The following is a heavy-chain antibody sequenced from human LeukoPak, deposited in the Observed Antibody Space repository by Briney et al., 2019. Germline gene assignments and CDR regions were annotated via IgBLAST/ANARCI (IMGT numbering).Heavy chain of an antibody. J-gene: IGHJ4*02. Sequence: SETLSLTCTVSGGSISSGGYYWSWIRQHPGKGLEWIGYIYYSGSTYYNPSLKSRVTIPVDTSKNQFSLKLSSVTAADTAVYYCARQYSSSWYVADYWGQGTLVTVSS. CDR1: GGSISSGGYY. CDR2: IYYSGST. D-gene: IGHD6-13*01. V-gene: IGHV4-31*03. CDR3: ARQYSSSWYVADY.